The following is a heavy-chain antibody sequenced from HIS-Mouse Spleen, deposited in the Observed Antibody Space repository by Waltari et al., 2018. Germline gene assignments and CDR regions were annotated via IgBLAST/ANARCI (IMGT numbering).Heavy chain of an antibody. D-gene: IGHD6-13*01. CDR2: IYYSGST. CDR3: AREIPYSSSWYDWYFDL. Sequence: QLQLQESGPGLVKPSETLSLTCSVSGGSISSSSYYCGWIRQPPGKGLAWIGSIYYSGSTYYNPSIKSRVTISVDTSKNQFSLKLSSVTAADTAVYYCAREIPYSSSWYDWYFDLWGRGTLVTVSS. J-gene: IGHJ2*01. CDR1: GGSISSSSYY. V-gene: IGHV4-39*07.